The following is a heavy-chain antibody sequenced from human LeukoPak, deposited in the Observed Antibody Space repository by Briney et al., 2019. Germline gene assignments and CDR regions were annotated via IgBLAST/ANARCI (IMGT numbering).Heavy chain of an antibody. CDR1: GGTFSSYA. D-gene: IGHD3-10*01. V-gene: IGHV1-69*05. Sequence: SVKVSCKASGGTFSSYAISWVRQAPGQGLEWMGGIIPIFGTANYAQKFQGRVTMTRDTSTSTVYMELSSLRSEDTAVYYCARFGPPDAFDIWGQGTMVTVSS. J-gene: IGHJ3*02. CDR2: IIPIFGTA. CDR3: ARFGPPDAFDI.